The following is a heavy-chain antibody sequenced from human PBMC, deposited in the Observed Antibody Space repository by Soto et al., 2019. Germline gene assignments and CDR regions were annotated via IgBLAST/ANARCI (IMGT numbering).Heavy chain of an antibody. CDR2: INAYNGNT. CDR1: GYTFTSYG. J-gene: IGHJ4*02. V-gene: IGHV1-18*01. CDR3: ARDVGYGLIDY. Sequence: ASVKVSCKASGYTFTSYGISWVRQAPGQGLERMGWINAYNGNTNYAQKLQGRVTMTTDTSTSTAYMELRSLRSDDTAVYFCARDVGYGLIDYWGQGTLVPVSS. D-gene: IGHD4-17*01.